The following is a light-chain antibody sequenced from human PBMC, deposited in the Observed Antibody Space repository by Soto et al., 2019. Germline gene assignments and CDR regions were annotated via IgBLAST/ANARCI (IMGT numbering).Light chain of an antibody. CDR2: AAS. CDR1: LGIRND. Sequence: DIQMTQSPSSLSASVGDRVTITCRASLGIRNDLGWYQQKQGKPPKRLIYAASSWHSGVPPRFSGSGSGTEFTLTISSLQPEDFAAYYCLQHNSYPWTFGQGTKVEIK. CDR3: LQHNSYPWT. V-gene: IGKV1-17*01. J-gene: IGKJ1*01.